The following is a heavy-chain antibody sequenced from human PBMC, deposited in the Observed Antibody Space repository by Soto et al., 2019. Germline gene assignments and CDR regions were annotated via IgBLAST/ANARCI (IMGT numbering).Heavy chain of an antibody. J-gene: IGHJ6*03. CDR1: GYTFTSYG. CDR3: ARDIGAYDFWSGYSYYMDV. D-gene: IGHD3-3*01. Sequence: ASVKVSWKASGYTFTSYGISWVRQAPGQGLEWMGWISAYNGNTNYAQKLQGRVTMTTDTSTSTAYMELRSLRSDDTAVYYCARDIGAYDFWSGYSYYMDVWGKGTTVTVSS. CDR2: ISAYNGNT. V-gene: IGHV1-18*01.